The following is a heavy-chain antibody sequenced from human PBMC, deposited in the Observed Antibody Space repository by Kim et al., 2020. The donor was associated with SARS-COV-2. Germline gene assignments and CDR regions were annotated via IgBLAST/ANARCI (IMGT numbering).Heavy chain of an antibody. CDR3: VRGGSGWYGVDY. J-gene: IGHJ4*02. CDR2: INSDGRST. V-gene: IGHV3-74*01. CDR1: RFTFSSYW. Sequence: GGSLRLSCAASRFTFSSYWMHWVRQAPGKGLVWVSNINSDGRSTDYADSVKGRFTISRDNAKNTLDLQMNSLRAEDTAVYYCVRGGSGWYGVDYWGQGTLVTVSS. D-gene: IGHD6-19*01.